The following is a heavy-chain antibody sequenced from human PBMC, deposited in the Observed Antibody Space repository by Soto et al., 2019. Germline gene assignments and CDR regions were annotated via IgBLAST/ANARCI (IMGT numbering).Heavy chain of an antibody. J-gene: IGHJ4*02. CDR3: ARDGDIAVAGTYFDY. Sequence: PSETLSLTCTVSGGSISSYYWSWIRQPPGKGLEWIGYIYYSGSTNYNPSLKSRVTISIDTSKNQFSLQLNSVTPEDTAVYYCARDGDIAVAGTYFDYWGQGTLVTVSS. V-gene: IGHV4-59*12. CDR2: IYYSGST. D-gene: IGHD6-19*01. CDR1: GGSISSYY.